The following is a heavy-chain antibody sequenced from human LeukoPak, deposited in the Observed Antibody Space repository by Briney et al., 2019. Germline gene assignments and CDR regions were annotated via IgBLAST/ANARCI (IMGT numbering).Heavy chain of an antibody. CDR1: GYTFTSYD. V-gene: IGHV1-8*01. CDR2: MNPNSGNT. Sequence: GASVKVSCKASGYTFTSYDINWVRQATGQGLEWMGWMNPNSGNTGYAQKFQGRVTMTRNTSISTAYMELSSLRSEDTAVYYCAIATMVRGVMSFDYWGQGTLVTVSS. D-gene: IGHD3-10*01. J-gene: IGHJ4*02. CDR3: AIATMVRGVMSFDY.